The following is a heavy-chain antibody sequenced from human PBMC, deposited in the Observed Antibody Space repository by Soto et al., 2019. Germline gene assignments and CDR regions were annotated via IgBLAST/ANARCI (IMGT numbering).Heavy chain of an antibody. CDR3: GMHLSARKLSLAAQNWFDP. CDR1: GYTFTSYY. J-gene: IGHJ5*02. V-gene: IGHV1-46*03. CDR2: INPSGGST. D-gene: IGHD3-3*02. Sequence: GASVKVSCKASGYTFTSYYMHWVRQAPGQGLEWMGIINPSGGSTSNAQKFQGRVTMTRDTSTSTVYMELSSLRSEDTAVYYCGMHLSARKLSLAAQNWFDPWGQGNLVTVXS.